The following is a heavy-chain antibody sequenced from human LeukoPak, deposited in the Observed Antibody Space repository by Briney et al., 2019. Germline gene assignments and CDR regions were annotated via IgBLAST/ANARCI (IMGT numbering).Heavy chain of an antibody. V-gene: IGHV3-30*04. CDR2: ISYDGSNK. CDR3: ARLRGSWGFDY. Sequence: GGSLRLSCAASGFTFSSYAMHWVRQAPGKGLEWVAVISYDGSNKYYADSVKGRFTISRDNSKNTLYLQMNSLRAEDTAVYYCARLRGSWGFDYWSQGTLVTVSS. CDR1: GFTFSSYA. J-gene: IGHJ4*02. D-gene: IGHD2-15*01.